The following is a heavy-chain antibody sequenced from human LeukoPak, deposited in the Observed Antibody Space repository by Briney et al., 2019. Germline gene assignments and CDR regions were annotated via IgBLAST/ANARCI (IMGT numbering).Heavy chain of an antibody. CDR1: GFTFSSYA. J-gene: IGHJ4*01. CDR3: AKDLGLVGSGSYFFDY. V-gene: IGHV3-23*01. CDR2: VSGTAINT. D-gene: IGHD3-10*01. Sequence: GGSLRLSCAASGFTFSSYAMSWVRQAPGKGLQWVSAVSGTAINTYYADSVKGRFTISRDNSKNTLYLQTNSLRAEDTAVYYCAKDLGLVGSGSYFFDYWGHGILVTVSS.